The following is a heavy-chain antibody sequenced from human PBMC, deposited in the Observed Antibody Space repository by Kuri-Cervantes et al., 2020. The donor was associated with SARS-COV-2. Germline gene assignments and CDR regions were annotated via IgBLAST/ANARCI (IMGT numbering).Heavy chain of an antibody. Sequence: SETLSLTCAVYGGSFSGYYWSWIRQPPGKGLEWIGSIYYSGSTYYNPSLKSLVTISVDTSKNQFSLKLSSVTAADTAVYYCARGGERGEYYFDYWGQGTLVTFSS. D-gene: IGHD3-10*01. V-gene: IGHV4-34*09. CDR1: GGSFSGYY. J-gene: IGHJ4*02. CDR2: IYYSGST. CDR3: ARGGERGEYYFDY.